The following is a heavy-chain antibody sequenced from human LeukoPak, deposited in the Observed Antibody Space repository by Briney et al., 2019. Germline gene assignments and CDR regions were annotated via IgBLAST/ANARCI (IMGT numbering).Heavy chain of an antibody. V-gene: IGHV3-66*01. CDR2: TYSGVDT. Sequence: GGSLRLSCAASGFTLSSNYMSWVRQALGRGLEWVSVTYSGVDTRYADPVKGRFTISRDNSKNTLYLQMNSLRAEDPALYCCARDRGRGVISPCFDQWGQGTLVTVSS. CDR1: GFTLSSNY. D-gene: IGHD3-10*01. J-gene: IGHJ4*02. CDR3: ARDRGRGVISPCFDQ.